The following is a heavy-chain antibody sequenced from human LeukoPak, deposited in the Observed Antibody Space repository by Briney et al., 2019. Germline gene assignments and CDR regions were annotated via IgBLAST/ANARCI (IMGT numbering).Heavy chain of an antibody. CDR2: ISSSGAYI. CDR3: AKDTQRGSSWFQARGDFDY. CDR1: GFTFSSYS. V-gene: IGHV3-21*04. J-gene: IGHJ4*02. Sequence: PGGSLRLSCAASGFTFSSYSMNWVRQAPGKGLEWVSSISSSGAYIYYAVSVKGRFTISRDNSKNTLYLQMNSLRAEDTAVYYCAKDTQRGSSWFQARGDFDYWGQGTLVTVSS. D-gene: IGHD6-13*01.